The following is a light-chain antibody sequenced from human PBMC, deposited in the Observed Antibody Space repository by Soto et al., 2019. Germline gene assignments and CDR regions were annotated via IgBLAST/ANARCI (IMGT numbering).Light chain of an antibody. Sequence: QAVLTQPPSVSGAPGQRVTFSCTGSSSNIGAGYDVHWYQQFPGTAPKLLISGNINRPSGIPDRFSGSKSGTSASLAITGLQTEDEADYYCVSYTSSTTYVFGTGTQLTVL. J-gene: IGLJ1*01. CDR3: VSYTSSTTYV. CDR1: SSNIGAGYD. V-gene: IGLV1-40*01. CDR2: GNI.